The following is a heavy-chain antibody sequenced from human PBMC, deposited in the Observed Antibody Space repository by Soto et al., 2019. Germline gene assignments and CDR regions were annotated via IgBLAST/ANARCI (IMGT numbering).Heavy chain of an antibody. D-gene: IGHD2-15*01. CDR1: GGSISSYY. CDR2: IYYSGST. J-gene: IGHJ5*02. Sequence: SETLSLTCTVSGGSISSYYWSWLRQPPGKGLEWIGYIYYSGSTNYNPSLKSRVTISVDTSKNQFSLKLSSVTAADTAVYYCARYCSGGSCYLDPWGQGTLVTVSS. CDR3: ARYCSGGSCYLDP. V-gene: IGHV4-59*01.